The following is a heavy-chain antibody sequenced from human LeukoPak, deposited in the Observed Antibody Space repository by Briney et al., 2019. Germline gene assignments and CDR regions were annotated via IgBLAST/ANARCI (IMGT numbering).Heavy chain of an antibody. CDR3: ARGTTYGPDY. Sequence: PGRSLRLSCAASGFTFSSYAMHWVRQAPGKGLEWVAVISYDGSNKYYADSVKGRFTISRDNSKNTLYLQMNSLRAEDTAVYYCARGTTYGPDYWGQGTLVTVSS. V-gene: IGHV3-30*04. CDR1: GFTFSSYA. CDR2: ISYDGSNK. J-gene: IGHJ4*02. D-gene: IGHD2/OR15-2a*01.